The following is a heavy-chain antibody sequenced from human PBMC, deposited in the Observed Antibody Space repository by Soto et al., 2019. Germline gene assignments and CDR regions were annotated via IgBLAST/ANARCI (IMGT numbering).Heavy chain of an antibody. D-gene: IGHD3-3*01. CDR1: GYTFTSYA. J-gene: IGHJ4*02. CDR3: ARGSHSPGIEGAGFYF. Sequence: ASVKVSCKASGYTFTSYAMHWVRQAPGQRLEWMGWINAGNGNTKYSQKFQGRVTITRDTSASTAYMELSSLKSEDTAMYYCARGSHSPGIEGAGFYFWGQGTLVTVS. CDR2: INAGNGNT. V-gene: IGHV1-3*01.